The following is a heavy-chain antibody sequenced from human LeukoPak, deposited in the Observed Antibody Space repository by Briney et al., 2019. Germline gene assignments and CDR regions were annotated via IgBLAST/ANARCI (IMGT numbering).Heavy chain of an antibody. V-gene: IGHV3-23*01. CDR3: AKGFSYSSGWLYDY. CDR2: ISGSGGST. CDR1: GFTFSSYA. Sequence: GGSLRLSCAASGFTFSSYAMSWVRPAPGKGLEWVSAISGSGGSTYYADSVKGRFTISRDNSKNTLYLQMNSLRAEDTAVYYCAKGFSYSSGWLYDYWGQGTLVTVSS. J-gene: IGHJ4*02. D-gene: IGHD6-19*01.